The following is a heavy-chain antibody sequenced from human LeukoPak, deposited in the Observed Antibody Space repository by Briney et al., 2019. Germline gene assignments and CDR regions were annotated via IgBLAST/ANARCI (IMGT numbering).Heavy chain of an antibody. D-gene: IGHD3-10*01. CDR1: GGSISSGGYC. V-gene: IGHV4-31*03. J-gene: IGHJ4*02. Sequence: PSQTLSLTCTVSGGSISSGGYCWSWLRQHPGKGLEWIGYIYYSGSTYYNPSLKSRVTISVDTSKNQFSLKLSSVTAADTAVYYCAREMGSNRGPPWYFDYWGQGTLVTVSS. CDR2: IYYSGST. CDR3: AREMGSNRGPPWYFDY.